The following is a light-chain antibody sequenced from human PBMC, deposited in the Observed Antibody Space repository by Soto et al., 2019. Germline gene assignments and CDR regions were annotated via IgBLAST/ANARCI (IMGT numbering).Light chain of an antibody. CDR3: QQYNNWPQT. CDR2: GAS. Sequence: EIVLTQSPGTLSLSPGERATLSCRASQSVSSIYLGWYQQKPGQAPRLLMYGASSRATGIPERFSGSGSGTEFTLTISSLQSEDFAVYYCQQYNNWPQTFGQGTKVDI. V-gene: IGKV3-20*01. CDR1: QSVSSIY. J-gene: IGKJ1*01.